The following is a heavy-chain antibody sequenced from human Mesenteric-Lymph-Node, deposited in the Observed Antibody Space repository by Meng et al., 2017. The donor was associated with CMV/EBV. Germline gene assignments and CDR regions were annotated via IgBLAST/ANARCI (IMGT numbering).Heavy chain of an antibody. V-gene: IGHV3-21*04. J-gene: IGHJ4*02. Sequence: GESLKISCAASGFTFSSYSMNWVRQAPGKGLEWVSSISSSSSYIYYADSVNGRFIISRDNSKNTLYLQMNSLRAEDTAVYFCAKSPSLYYFDYWGQGTLVTVSS. CDR1: GFTFSSYS. CDR3: AKSPSLYYFDY. D-gene: IGHD2-2*02. CDR2: ISSSSSYI.